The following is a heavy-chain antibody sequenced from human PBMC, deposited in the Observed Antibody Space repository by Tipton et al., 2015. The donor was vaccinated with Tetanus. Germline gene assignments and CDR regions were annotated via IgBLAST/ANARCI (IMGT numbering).Heavy chain of an antibody. CDR1: GYTFTSYD. CDR2: MNPNSGNT. V-gene: IGHV1-8*01. Sequence: VQLVQSGAEVKKPGASVKVSCKASGYTFTSYDINWVRQATGQGLEWMGWMNPNSGNTGYAQKFQGRVTMTRNTSISTAYIELSSLRSEDTAVYYCARGQVHYYYYGMDVWGQGTTVTVSS. D-gene: IGHD1-1*01. J-gene: IGHJ6*02. CDR3: ARGQVHYYYYGMDV.